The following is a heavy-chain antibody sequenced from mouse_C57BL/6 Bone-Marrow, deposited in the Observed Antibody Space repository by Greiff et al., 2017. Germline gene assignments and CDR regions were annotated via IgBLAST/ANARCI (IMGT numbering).Heavy chain of an antibody. V-gene: IGHV5-6*02. J-gene: IGHJ3*01. D-gene: IGHD2-4*01. CDR2: ISSGGSYT. CDR3: ARRDDYAWFAY. Sequence: EVKLVESGGDLVKPGGSLKLSCAASGFTFSSYGMSWVRQTPDKRLEWVATISSGGSYTYYPDSVKGRFTISRDNAKNSLYLQMSSLKSEDTAMYDCARRDDYAWFAYWGQGTLVTVSA. CDR1: GFTFSSYG.